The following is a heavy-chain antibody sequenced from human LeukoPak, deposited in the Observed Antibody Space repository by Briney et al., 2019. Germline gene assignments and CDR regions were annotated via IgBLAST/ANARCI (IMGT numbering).Heavy chain of an antibody. D-gene: IGHD3-10*01. V-gene: IGHV3-74*01. Sequence: GGSLGLSCAASGFTFSSYWMHWVRQTPGKGLVWVSRIESDGSTIYADSVRGRFTISRDNAKNMVYLQMNSLRAEDTAMYYCARATTYFYGSVTYDWFDPWGQGTLVTVSS. CDR1: GFTFSSYW. CDR3: ARATTYFYGSVTYDWFDP. CDR2: IESDGST. J-gene: IGHJ5*02.